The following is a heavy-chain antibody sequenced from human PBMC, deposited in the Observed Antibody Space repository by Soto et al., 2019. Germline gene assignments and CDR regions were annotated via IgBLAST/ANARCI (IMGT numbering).Heavy chain of an antibody. V-gene: IGHV1-46*01. CDR2: INPDGGST. D-gene: IGHD6-13*01. CDR1: GYTFTSYY. Sequence: VASVKVSCKASGYTFTSYYLHWVRQAPGQGLEWMGMINPDGGSTNYAQNFQGRVTMTRDTSTSTVYMELSSLRSEDTAVYYCARDRGRAAAGTQANYFDYWGQGALVTVSS. CDR3: ARDRGRAAAGTQANYFDY. J-gene: IGHJ4*02.